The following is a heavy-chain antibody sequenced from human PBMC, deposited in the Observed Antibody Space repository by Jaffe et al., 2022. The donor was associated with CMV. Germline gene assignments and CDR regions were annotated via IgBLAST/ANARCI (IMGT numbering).Heavy chain of an antibody. CDR3: ARHGDSSSWFFDY. CDR2: IYYSGST. V-gene: IGHV4-39*01. Sequence: QLQLQESGPGLVKPSETLSLTCTVSGGSISSSSYYWGWIRQPPGKGLEWIGSIYYSGSTYYNPSLKSRVTISVDTSKNQFSLKLSSVTAADTAVYYCARHGDSSSWFFDYWGQGTLVTVSS. J-gene: IGHJ4*02. CDR1: GGSISSSSYY. D-gene: IGHD6-13*01.